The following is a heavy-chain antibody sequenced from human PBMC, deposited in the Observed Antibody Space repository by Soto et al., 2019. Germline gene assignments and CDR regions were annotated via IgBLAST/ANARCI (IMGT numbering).Heavy chain of an antibody. V-gene: IGHV1-3*01. Sequence: ASVKVSCKASGYTFTSYAMHWVRQAPGQRLEWMGWINAGNGNTKYAQKLQGRVTMTTDTSTSTAYMELRSLRSDDTAVYYCARGVGSGSYYNQYNWFDPWGQGTLVTVS. CDR2: INAGNGNT. J-gene: IGHJ5*02. CDR3: ARGVGSGSYYNQYNWFDP. CDR1: GYTFTSYA. D-gene: IGHD3-10*01.